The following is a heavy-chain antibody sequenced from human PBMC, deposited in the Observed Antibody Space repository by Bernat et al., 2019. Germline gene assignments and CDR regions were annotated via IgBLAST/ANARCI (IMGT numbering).Heavy chain of an antibody. D-gene: IGHD3-10*01. CDR2: LYVGGST. CDR3: ARGLSYGSGRAAPDY. J-gene: IGHJ4*02. Sequence: EVQLVESGGGLIQPGGSLRLSCAASGFTVSSNYMSWVRQAPGEGLEWVSILYVGGSTYYTDSVKGRFTISSDNSKNTLYLQMNSLRAEDTAMYYCARGLSYGSGRAAPDYWGQGTLVTVSS. CDR1: GFTVSSNY. V-gene: IGHV3-53*01.